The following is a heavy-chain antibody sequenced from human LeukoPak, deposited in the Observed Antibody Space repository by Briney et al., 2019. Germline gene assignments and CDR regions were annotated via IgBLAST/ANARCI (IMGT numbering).Heavy chain of an antibody. V-gene: IGHV3-74*01. CDR2: TNSDGNST. Sequence: GGSLRLSCAASGFTFSSYWMHWVRQAPGKGLVWVSRTNSDGNSTSYADSVKGRFTISRDNAKNTLYLQMNSLRAEDTAVYYCARARIRNWFDPWGQGTLVTVSS. CDR1: GFTFSSYW. J-gene: IGHJ5*02. D-gene: IGHD2-15*01. CDR3: ARARIRNWFDP.